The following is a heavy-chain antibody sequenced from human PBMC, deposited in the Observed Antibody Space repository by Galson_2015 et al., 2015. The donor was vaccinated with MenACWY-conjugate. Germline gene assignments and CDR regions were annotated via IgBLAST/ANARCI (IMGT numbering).Heavy chain of an antibody. Sequence: PALVKPTQTLTLTCTFSGFSLSTYEMCIYWVRQPPGKALEWLARIGLRDNKYYTTSLKTRLPISKDTSTNQVVLTMTNVDPVDTATYYCARMHIVLDATDAFDIWGQGTMVTVSS. D-gene: IGHD3-22*01. J-gene: IGHJ3*02. CDR1: GFSLSTYEMC. CDR3: ARMHIVLDATDAFDI. CDR2: IGLRDNK. V-gene: IGHV2-70*11.